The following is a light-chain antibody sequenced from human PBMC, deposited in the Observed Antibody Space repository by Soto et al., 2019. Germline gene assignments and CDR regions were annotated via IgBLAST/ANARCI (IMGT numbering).Light chain of an antibody. Sequence: EIVLTQSPGTLSLSPGERATLSCRASQSVSSSYLAWCQQKPGQAPRLLIYGASTRATGIPDRFSGSGSGTDFTLTISRLEPEDFAVYYCQQYGGSWTFGQGTKVEIK. CDR2: GAS. CDR1: QSVSSSY. CDR3: QQYGGSWT. V-gene: IGKV3-20*01. J-gene: IGKJ1*01.